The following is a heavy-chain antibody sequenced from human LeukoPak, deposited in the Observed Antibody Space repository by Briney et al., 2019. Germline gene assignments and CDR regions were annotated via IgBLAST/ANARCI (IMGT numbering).Heavy chain of an antibody. D-gene: IGHD3-22*01. CDR1: GGSIRGYY. V-gene: IGHV4-59*12. Sequence: SETLSLTCNVSGGSIRGYYWSWIRQPPGKGLEWIGYIYSSGSTNYNPSLKSRVTISVDTSKNQFSLNLTSVTAADTAVYYCARVSSGSLSPLDYWGQGTLVTVSS. CDR3: ARVSSGSLSPLDY. CDR2: IYSSGST. J-gene: IGHJ4*02.